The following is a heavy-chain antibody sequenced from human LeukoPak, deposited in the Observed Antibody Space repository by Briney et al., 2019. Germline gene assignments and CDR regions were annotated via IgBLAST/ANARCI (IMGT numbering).Heavy chain of an antibody. CDR1: GFTFSSYS. Sequence: GWSLRLSCAASGFTFSSYSMNWVRQAPGKGLEWVSSISSSSSYIYYADSVKGRFTISRDNAKNSLYLQMNSLRAEDTAVYYCARGAVAANWFDPWGQGTLVTVSS. V-gene: IGHV3-21*01. J-gene: IGHJ5*02. D-gene: IGHD6-19*01. CDR3: ARGAVAANWFDP. CDR2: ISSSSSYI.